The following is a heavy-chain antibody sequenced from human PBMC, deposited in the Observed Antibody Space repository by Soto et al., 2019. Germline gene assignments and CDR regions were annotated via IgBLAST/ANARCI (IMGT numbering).Heavy chain of an antibody. CDR1: GFSFSSNV. D-gene: IGHD2-2*01. CDR2: ISSSGGST. J-gene: IGHJ6*02. Sequence: PGGSLRLSCAASGFSFSSNVMSWARQAPGKGLECVSVISSSGGSTYYVDSVKGRFIISRDNSKNTLYLQMSTLRAEDTAVYYCAKRQKYHMDVWGQGTTVTVSS. V-gene: IGHV3-23*01. CDR3: AKRQKYHMDV.